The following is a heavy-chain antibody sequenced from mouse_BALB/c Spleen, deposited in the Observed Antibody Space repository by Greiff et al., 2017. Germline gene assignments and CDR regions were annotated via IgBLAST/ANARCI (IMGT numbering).Heavy chain of an antibody. CDR1: GFTFSDYY. CDR2: ISDGGSYT. V-gene: IGHV5-4*02. CDR3: ARGGDYAMDY. Sequence: EVQRVESGGGLVKPGGSLKLSCAASGFTFSDYYMYWVRQTPEKRLEWVATISDGGSYTYYPDSVKGRFTISRDNAKNNLYLQMSSLKSEDTAMYYCARGGDYAMDYWGQGTSVTVSS. J-gene: IGHJ4*01.